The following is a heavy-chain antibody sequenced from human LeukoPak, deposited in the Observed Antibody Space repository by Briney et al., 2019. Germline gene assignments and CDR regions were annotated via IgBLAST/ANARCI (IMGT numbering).Heavy chain of an antibody. J-gene: IGHJ6*03. Sequence: GGSLRLSCAASGFTFSSYAMHWVRQAPGKGLEWVAVISQDGSNKYYGDSVKGRFTMSRDNSKNTVYMQMNSLRVEDTAAYYCARGDPENYYYYYMDVWGKGTTVTVSS. CDR2: ISQDGSNK. CDR1: GFTFSSYA. V-gene: IGHV3-30*04. D-gene: IGHD2-21*02. CDR3: ARGDPENYYYYYMDV.